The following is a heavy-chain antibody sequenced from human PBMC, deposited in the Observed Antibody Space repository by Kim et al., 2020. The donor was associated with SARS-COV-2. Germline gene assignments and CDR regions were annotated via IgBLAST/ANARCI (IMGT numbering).Heavy chain of an antibody. CDR3: ARGYYYGSGSYYKHYYYYGMDV. CDR2: INAGNGNT. D-gene: IGHD3-10*01. Sequence: ASVKVSCKASGYTFTSYAMHWVRQAPGQRLEWMGWINAGNGNTKYSQKFQGRVTITRDTSASTAYMELSSLRSEDTAVYYCARGYYYGSGSYYKHYYYYGMDVWGQGTTVTVSS. V-gene: IGHV1-3*01. J-gene: IGHJ6*02. CDR1: GYTFTSYA.